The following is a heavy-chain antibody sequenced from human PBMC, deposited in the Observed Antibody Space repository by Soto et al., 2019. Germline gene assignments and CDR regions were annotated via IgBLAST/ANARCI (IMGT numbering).Heavy chain of an antibody. CDR3: ARLKAVTATHL. CDR1: VFTFSSCS. Sequence: GGSLRLSCAASVFTFSSCSMNCVRHSPGKWLEWVSYISSSSSTIYYADSVKGRFTISRDNAKNSLYLQMHSLRDGDTAVYYCARLKAVTATHLWGQATLVTVSS. J-gene: IGHJ4*02. V-gene: IGHV3-48*02. D-gene: IGHD2-21*02. CDR2: ISSSSSTI.